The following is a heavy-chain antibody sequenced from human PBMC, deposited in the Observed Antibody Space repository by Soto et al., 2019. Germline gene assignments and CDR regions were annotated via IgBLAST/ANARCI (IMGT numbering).Heavy chain of an antibody. J-gene: IGHJ4*02. CDR2: INHSGST. V-gene: IGHV4-34*01. D-gene: IGHD3-9*01. CDR1: GGSFSGYY. CDR3: AREKYYDILTGYSV. Sequence: SETLSLTCAVYGGSFSGYYWSWIRQPPGKGLEWIGEINHSGSTNYNPSLKSRVTISVDTSKNQFSLKLSSVTAADTAVYYCAREKYYDILTGYSVWGQGTLVTVSS.